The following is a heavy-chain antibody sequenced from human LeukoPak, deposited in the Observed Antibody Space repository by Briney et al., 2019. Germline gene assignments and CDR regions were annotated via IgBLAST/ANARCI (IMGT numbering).Heavy chain of an antibody. J-gene: IGHJ4*02. CDR1: GFTFSSYA. CDR2: ISGSGGST. CDR3: AKNTSPWISGFDY. V-gene: IGHV3-23*01. Sequence: GGPLRLSCAASGFTFSSYAMSWVRQAPGKGLEWVSAISGSGGSTYYADSVKGRFTISRDNSKNTLYLQMNSLRAEDTAVYYCAKNTSPWISGFDYWGQGTLVTVSS. D-gene: IGHD3-10*01.